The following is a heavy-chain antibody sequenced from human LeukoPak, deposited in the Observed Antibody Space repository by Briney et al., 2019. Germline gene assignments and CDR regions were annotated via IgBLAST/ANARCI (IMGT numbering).Heavy chain of an antibody. J-gene: IGHJ4*02. CDR3: ARGRRGSYYFDY. Sequence: GGSLRLSCAASGFTFSSHSMNWVRQAPGKGLEWVSSISSSSSYIYYADSVKGRFTISRDNAKNSLYLQMNSLRAEDTAVYYCARGRRGSYYFDYWGQGTLVTVSS. CDR1: GFTFSSHS. D-gene: IGHD1-26*01. V-gene: IGHV3-21*01. CDR2: ISSSSSYI.